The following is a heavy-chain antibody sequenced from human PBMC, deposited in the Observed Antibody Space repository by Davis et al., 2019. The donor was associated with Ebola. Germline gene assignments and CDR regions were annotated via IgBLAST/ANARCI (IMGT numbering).Heavy chain of an antibody. V-gene: IGHV3-11*04. CDR2: MSNLAGAT. CDR3: ARGPGRFDP. J-gene: IGHJ5*02. Sequence: GESLKISCSVSGFNVSDYYMSWIRQAPGKGLEWIAYMSNLAGATAYADSVKGRFTISRDNTKNSLYLHMSGHKVDDTAVFYCARGPGRFDPWGQGTLVTVSS. CDR1: GFNVSDYY.